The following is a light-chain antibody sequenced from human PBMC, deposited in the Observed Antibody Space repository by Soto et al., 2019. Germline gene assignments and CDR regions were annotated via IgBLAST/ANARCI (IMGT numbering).Light chain of an antibody. CDR3: QQFGSSPWT. V-gene: IGKV3-20*01. J-gene: IGKJ1*01. CDR1: QSVSSNF. CDR2: GAS. Sequence: EIVLTQSPGTLSLSPGERYTLSCRASQSVSSNFLAWYQQKPGQAPRLLIYGASSRATGIPDRFSGGGSGTDFTLTISRLEPEDFAVYYCQQFGSSPWTVGQGTKVEIK.